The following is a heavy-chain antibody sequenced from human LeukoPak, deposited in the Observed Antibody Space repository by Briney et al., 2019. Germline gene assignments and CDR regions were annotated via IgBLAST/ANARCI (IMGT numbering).Heavy chain of an antibody. D-gene: IGHD3-9*01. CDR1: GFTLSSFR. CDR2: IIDSGGT. J-gene: IGHJ4*02. Sequence: GGSLRLSCAASGFTLSSFRMSWVRQAPGKGLEWVSRIIDSGGTNYADSVKGRFTISGDNSKNTLYLQMNSLRVEDTAVYYCAKGASIHVTGPDFWGPGTLVTVSS. V-gene: IGHV3-23*01. CDR3: AKGASIHVTGPDF.